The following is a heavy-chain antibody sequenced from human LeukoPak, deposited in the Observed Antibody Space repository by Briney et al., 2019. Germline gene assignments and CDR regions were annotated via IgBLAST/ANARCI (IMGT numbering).Heavy chain of an antibody. CDR2: INHSGST. Sequence: PSETLSLTCAVYGGSFSGYYWSWIRQPPGKGLEWIGEINHSGSTNYNPSLKSRVTISVDTSKNQFSLKLSSVTAADTAVYYCAIFSTVPSYSYYYGRDVGGKGTRVPV. D-gene: IGHD4-17*01. J-gene: IGHJ6*04. V-gene: IGHV4-34*01. CDR1: GGSFSGYY. CDR3: AIFSTVPSYSYYYGRDV.